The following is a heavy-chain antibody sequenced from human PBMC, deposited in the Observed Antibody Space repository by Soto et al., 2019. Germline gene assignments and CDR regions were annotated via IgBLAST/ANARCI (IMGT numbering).Heavy chain of an antibody. Sequence: GSLRLSCAASGXTFSDYAMHWVRQAPGRGLEWLAVILYDGSKEYYADSVKGRFNISRDNSNNMLHLQMSSLRPEETAFYYCARLRGYSYGSDFVFDYWGQGTLVTVSS. CDR3: ARLRGYSYGSDFVFDY. D-gene: IGHD5-18*01. CDR2: ILYDGSKE. J-gene: IGHJ4*02. V-gene: IGHV3-30-3*01. CDR1: GXTFSDYA.